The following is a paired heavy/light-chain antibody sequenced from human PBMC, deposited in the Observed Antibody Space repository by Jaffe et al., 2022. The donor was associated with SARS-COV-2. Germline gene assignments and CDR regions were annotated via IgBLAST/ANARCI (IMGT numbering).Light chain of an antibody. CDR2: QDN. J-gene: IGLJ2*01. Sequence: SYELIQPSSVSVSPGQTASITCSGDKLGNKYVSWYQQRPGQSPVLVIYQDNKRPSGIPERFSGSNSGNTATLTISGTQPMDEADYYCQAWDSSTVVFGGGTKLTVL. CDR1: KLGNKY. CDR3: QAWDSSTVV. V-gene: IGLV3-1*01.
Heavy chain of an antibody. CDR1: GFTFSNAW. J-gene: IGHJ4*02. CDR2: IKSKTDGGTT. CDR3: TTDLNMVATTFDF. D-gene: IGHD5-12*01. V-gene: IGHV3-15*01. Sequence: EVQLVESGGGLVKPGGSLRLSCAASGFTFSNAWMSWVRQAPGKGLEWVGRIKSKTDGGTTDYAAPVKGRFSISREDSKSALFLQMNNLKTEDTAVYYCTTDLNMVATTFDFWGQGALVTVSS.